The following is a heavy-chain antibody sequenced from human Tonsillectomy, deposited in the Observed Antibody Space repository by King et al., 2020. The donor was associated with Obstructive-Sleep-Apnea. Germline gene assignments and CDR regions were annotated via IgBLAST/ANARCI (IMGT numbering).Heavy chain of an antibody. Sequence: PLQESGPGLVKPSETLSLTCTVSGGSISSYYWSWIRQPPGKGLEWIGYIYYSGSTNYNPSLKSRVTISVDTSKNQFSLKLSSVTAADTAVYYCARVDYDFWSGPGMDVWGQGTTVTVSS. D-gene: IGHD3-3*01. V-gene: IGHV4-59*01. CDR1: GGSISSYY. CDR3: ARVDYDFWSGPGMDV. CDR2: IYYSGST. J-gene: IGHJ6*02.